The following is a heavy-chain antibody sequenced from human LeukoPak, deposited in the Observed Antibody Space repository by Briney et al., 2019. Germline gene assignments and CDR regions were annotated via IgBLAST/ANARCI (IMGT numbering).Heavy chain of an antibody. J-gene: IGHJ6*02. V-gene: IGHV1-24*01. Sequence: ASVKASCKVSGYTLTELSMHWVRQAPGKGLEWMGGFDPEDGETIYAQKFQGRVTMTEDTSTDTAYMELSSLRSEDTAVYYCATASNYDFWSGSRYGMDVWGQGTTVTVSS. CDR1: GYTLTELS. D-gene: IGHD3-3*01. CDR3: ATASNYDFWSGSRYGMDV. CDR2: FDPEDGET.